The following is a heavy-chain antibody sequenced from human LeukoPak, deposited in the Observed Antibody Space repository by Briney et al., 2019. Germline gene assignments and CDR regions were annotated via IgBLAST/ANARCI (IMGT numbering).Heavy chain of an antibody. Sequence: GASVKVSCKASTYTFSDYYMHWVRQAPGQGLEWMGWINPNSGGTNYAQNFQGRVTMTRDTSISTAYMELSRLGSDDTAVYYCATDRLGYSYGYGDYWGQGTLVTVSS. CDR2: INPNSGGT. J-gene: IGHJ4*02. D-gene: IGHD5-18*01. V-gene: IGHV1-2*02. CDR1: TYTFSDYY. CDR3: ATDRLGYSYGYGDY.